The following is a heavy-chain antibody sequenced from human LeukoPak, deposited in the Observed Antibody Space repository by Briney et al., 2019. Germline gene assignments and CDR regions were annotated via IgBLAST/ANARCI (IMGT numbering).Heavy chain of an antibody. CDR1: GFTFSSYA. D-gene: IGHD3-22*01. V-gene: IGHV3-23*01. CDR3: AKDPYYYDSSGYYPFDY. J-gene: IGHJ4*02. Sequence: SGGSLRLSCAASGFTFSSYAMSWVRQAPGKGLEWVSAISGSGGSRYYADSVKGRFTISRDNSKNTLYLQMNSLRAEDTAVYYCAKDPYYYDSSGYYPFDYWGQGTLVTVSS. CDR2: ISGSGGSR.